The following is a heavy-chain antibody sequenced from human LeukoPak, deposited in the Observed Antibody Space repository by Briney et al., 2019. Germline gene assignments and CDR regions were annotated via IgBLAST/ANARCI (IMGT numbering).Heavy chain of an antibody. CDR1: GFTFSTYA. CDR3: ARETAYSFDY. V-gene: IGHV3-48*02. Sequence: QPGGSLRLSCAASGFTFSTYAMNWRRQTPGKGLEWVSYISYTVSAIYYADSVRGRFTISRDNAKNSLYLQMNSLRDEDTAVYYCARETAYSFDYWGQGTLVTVSS. D-gene: IGHD1-26*01. J-gene: IGHJ4*02. CDR2: ISYTVSAI.